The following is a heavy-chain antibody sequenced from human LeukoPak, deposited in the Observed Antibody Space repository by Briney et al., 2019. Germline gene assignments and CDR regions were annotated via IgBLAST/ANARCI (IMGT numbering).Heavy chain of an antibody. Sequence: PGGSLRLSCAASGFTFSSFSMNWVRQAPGKGLEWVSAISGSGGSTYYADSVKGRFTISRDNSKNTLYLQMNSLRAEDTAVYYCARNPGQSTFFQTPEGYWGQGTLVTVSS. CDR1: GFTFSSFS. V-gene: IGHV3-23*01. CDR3: ARNPGQSTFFQTPEGY. D-gene: IGHD2/OR15-2a*01. J-gene: IGHJ4*02. CDR2: ISGSGGST.